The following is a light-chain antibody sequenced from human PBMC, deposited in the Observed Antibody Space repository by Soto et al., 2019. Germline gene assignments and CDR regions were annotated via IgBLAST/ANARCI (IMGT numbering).Light chain of an antibody. Sequence: EIVLTQSPTTLSLSPGERATLSCRASQSVSSYLAWYQQKPGQAPRLLIYDASNRATGIPARFSGSGSGTDFTLTIISLEPEEFAVYYCQQRSNWPWTFGQGTKVDIK. CDR1: QSVSSY. V-gene: IGKV3-11*01. J-gene: IGKJ1*01. CDR3: QQRSNWPWT. CDR2: DAS.